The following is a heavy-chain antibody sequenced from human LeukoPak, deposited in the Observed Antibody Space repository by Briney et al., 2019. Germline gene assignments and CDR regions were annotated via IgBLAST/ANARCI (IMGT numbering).Heavy chain of an antibody. Sequence: KASETLSLTCTVSNGSVSPYYWSWIRQPAGQGLEWIGRIYITGSTTYSPSLKSRVTMSIDTSKNQFSLNLSSVTAADTAVYFCARDQVDTAMVTVYFDYWGQGTLVTVSS. CDR2: IYITGST. CDR3: ARDQVDTAMVTVYFDY. D-gene: IGHD5-18*01. CDR1: NGSVSPYY. V-gene: IGHV4-4*07. J-gene: IGHJ4*02.